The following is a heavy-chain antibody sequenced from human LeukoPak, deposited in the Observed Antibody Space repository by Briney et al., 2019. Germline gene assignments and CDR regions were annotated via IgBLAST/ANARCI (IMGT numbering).Heavy chain of an antibody. D-gene: IGHD2-15*01. CDR1: GFTFSSYG. CDR2: IRYDGSNT. J-gene: IGHJ3*02. CDR3: ATPCGGKLLLDAFDI. V-gene: IGHV3-30*02. Sequence: GGSLRLSCAASGFTFSSYGMHWVRQAPGKGLEWVAFIRYDGSNTYYADSVKGRFTISRDSFKNTLYLQMNSLRPEDTAMYYCATPCGGKLLLDAFDIWGQGTMVIVSS.